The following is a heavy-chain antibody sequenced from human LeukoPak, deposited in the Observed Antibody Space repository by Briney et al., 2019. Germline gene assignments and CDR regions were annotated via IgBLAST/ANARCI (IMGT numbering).Heavy chain of an antibody. Sequence: PSETLSLTCTVSGGSISSYYWSWIRRPPGKGLEWIGYIYYSGSTNYNPSLKSRVTISVDTSKNQISLKLSSVTAADTAVYYCASAVARTPNFDYWGQGTLVTVSS. CDR2: IYYSGST. CDR3: ASAVARTPNFDY. D-gene: IGHD6-19*01. V-gene: IGHV4-59*01. CDR1: GGSISSYY. J-gene: IGHJ4*02.